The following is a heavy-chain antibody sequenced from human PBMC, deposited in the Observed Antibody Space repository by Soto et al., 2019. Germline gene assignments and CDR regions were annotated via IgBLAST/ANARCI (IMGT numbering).Heavy chain of an antibody. Sequence: PSETLSLTCTVSGGSISSSSYYWGWIRQPPGKGLEWTGSIYYSGSTYYNPSLKSRVTISVDTSKNQFSLKLSSVTAADTAVYYCARAGGDILTGYYGMDVWGQGTTVTVSS. CDR3: ARAGGDILTGYYGMDV. D-gene: IGHD3-9*01. V-gene: IGHV4-39*01. CDR1: GGSISSSSYY. J-gene: IGHJ6*02. CDR2: IYYSGST.